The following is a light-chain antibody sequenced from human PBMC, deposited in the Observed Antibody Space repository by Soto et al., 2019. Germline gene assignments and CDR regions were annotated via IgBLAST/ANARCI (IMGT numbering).Light chain of an antibody. CDR1: QSVSSNY. CDR3: QQYGSSPT. CDR2: GAS. J-gene: IGKJ3*01. V-gene: IGKV3-20*01. Sequence: EIVLTQFPGTLSLSPGERATLSCRASQSVSSNYLAWYQQKPGQAPRLLIYGASSRATDIPDRFSGSGSGTDFTLTISRLEPEDFAVYYCQQYGSSPTFGPGTKVDIK.